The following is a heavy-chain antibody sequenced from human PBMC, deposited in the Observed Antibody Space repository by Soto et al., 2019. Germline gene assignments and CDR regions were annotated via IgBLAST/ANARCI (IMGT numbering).Heavy chain of an antibody. Sequence: EVLLVESGGGLVQPGGSLRLSCAASGFSFSSHWMTWVRQTPGKGLEWVANIKEDGSQKYYVDSVKGRFTILRDNANNSLSLQMNSLRVEDTAVYYCARDGRYCTWSDCRGDAFDVWGQGTVVTVSS. CDR3: ARDGRYCTWSDCRGDAFDV. D-gene: IGHD2-8*01. CDR1: GFSFSSHW. CDR2: IKEDGSQK. V-gene: IGHV3-7*01. J-gene: IGHJ3*01.